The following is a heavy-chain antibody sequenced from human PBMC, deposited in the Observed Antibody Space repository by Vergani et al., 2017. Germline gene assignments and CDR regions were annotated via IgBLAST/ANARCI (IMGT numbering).Heavy chain of an antibody. J-gene: IGHJ3*02. CDR1: GFTFSSYS. Sequence: EVQLVESGGGLVQPGGSLRLSCAASGFTFSSYSMNWVRQAPGKGLEWVSYISSSSSTIYYADSVKGRFTISRDNAKNSLYLQMNSLRAEDTAVYYCVRDAPPEGFDIWGQGTMVTVSS. CDR2: ISSSSSTI. V-gene: IGHV3-48*01. CDR3: VRDAPPEGFDI.